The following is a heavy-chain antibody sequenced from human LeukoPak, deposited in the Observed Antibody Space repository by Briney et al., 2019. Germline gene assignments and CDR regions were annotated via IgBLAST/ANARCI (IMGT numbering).Heavy chain of an antibody. D-gene: IGHD6-25*01. Sequence: PGGSLRLSCAASGFTFSSYSMNWVRQAPGKGREWVSSISSSSSYIYYADSVKGRFTISRDNAKNSLYLQMDSLRAEDTAVYYCARLAAQDAFDIWGQGTMVTVSS. J-gene: IGHJ3*02. CDR1: GFTFSSYS. CDR3: ARLAAQDAFDI. CDR2: ISSSSSYI. V-gene: IGHV3-21*01.